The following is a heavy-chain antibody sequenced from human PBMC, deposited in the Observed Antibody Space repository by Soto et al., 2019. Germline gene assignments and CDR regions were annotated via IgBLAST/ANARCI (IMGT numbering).Heavy chain of an antibody. J-gene: IGHJ5*02. CDR1: GGSISSGGYS. Sequence: SETLSLTCAVSGGSISSGGYSWSWIRQPPGKGLEWIGYIYHSGSTYYNPSLKSRVTISVDRSKNQFSLKLSSVTAADTAVYYCARAILELRGNWFDPWGQGTLVTVSS. D-gene: IGHD1-7*01. CDR3: ARAILELRGNWFDP. V-gene: IGHV4-30-2*01. CDR2: IYHSGST.